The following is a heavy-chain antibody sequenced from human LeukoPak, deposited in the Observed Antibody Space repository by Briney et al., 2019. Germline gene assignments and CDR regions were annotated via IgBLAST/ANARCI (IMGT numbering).Heavy chain of an antibody. Sequence: SETLSLTCTVSGGSISSSSYYWGWIRQPPGKGLEWIGYIYYSGSTNYNPSLKSRVTISGDTSKNQFSLKLRSVTAADTAVYYCARGRLARSPYFDYWGQGTLVTVSS. CDR2: IYYSGST. V-gene: IGHV4-61*05. CDR3: ARGRLARSPYFDY. CDR1: GGSISSSSYY. J-gene: IGHJ4*02. D-gene: IGHD6-19*01.